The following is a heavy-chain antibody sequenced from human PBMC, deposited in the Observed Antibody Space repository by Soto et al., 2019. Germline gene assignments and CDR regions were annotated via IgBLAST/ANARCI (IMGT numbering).Heavy chain of an antibody. D-gene: IGHD3-22*01. CDR1: GGSISSGGYY. J-gene: IGHJ3*02. CDR2: IYYSGST. V-gene: IGHV4-31*03. Sequence: PSETLSLTCTVSGGSISSGGYYWSWIRQHPGKGLEWIGYIYYSGSTYYNPSLKSRVTISVDTSKNQFSLKLSSVTAADTAVYYCAGYYYDGSGYDREVAFDIWGQGTMVTVSS. CDR3: AGYYYDGSGYDREVAFDI.